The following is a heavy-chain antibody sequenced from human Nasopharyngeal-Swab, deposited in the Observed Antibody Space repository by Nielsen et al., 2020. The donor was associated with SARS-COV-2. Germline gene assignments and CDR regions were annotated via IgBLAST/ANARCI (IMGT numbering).Heavy chain of an antibody. V-gene: IGHV4-30-4*01. D-gene: IGHD3-22*01. CDR3: ARDFAMYYYDSSGYYY. Sequence: SQTLSLTCTVSRGSLSRGDYYWSWLRQPPGKGLEWIGYIYYSGSTYYNPSLKSRVTISVDTSKNQFSLKLSSVTAADTAVYYCARDFAMYYYDSSGYYYWGQGTLVTVSS. CDR2: IYYSGST. J-gene: IGHJ4*02. CDR1: RGSLSRGDYY.